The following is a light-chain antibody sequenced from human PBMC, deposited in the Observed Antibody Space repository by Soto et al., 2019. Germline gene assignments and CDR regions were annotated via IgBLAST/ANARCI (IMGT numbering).Light chain of an antibody. CDR1: QSISSSY. CDR2: GAF. V-gene: IGKV3-20*01. J-gene: IGKJ5*01. Sequence: EIVLTQSPGTLSLSPEERATLSCRASQSISSSYLAWYQQKPGQAPRLLIYGAFSRATGIPDRFSGSWSGTDFTLTINRVAPEDFAVYYCQQYVSLPITFGQGTRLE. CDR3: QQYVSLPIT.